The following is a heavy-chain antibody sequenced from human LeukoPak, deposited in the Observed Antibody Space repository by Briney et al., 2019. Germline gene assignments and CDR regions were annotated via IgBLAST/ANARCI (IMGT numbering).Heavy chain of an antibody. CDR1: GGSISSYY. CDR3: AKDGGSDYVTILLDY. Sequence: SETLSLTCTVSGGSISSYYWSWIRQPAGKGLEWIGRIYTSGSTNYNPSLKSRVTMSVDTSKNQFSLKLSSVAAEDTAVYYCAKDGGSDYVTILLDYWGQGTLVTVSS. V-gene: IGHV4-4*07. J-gene: IGHJ4*02. D-gene: IGHD4-17*01. CDR2: IYTSGST.